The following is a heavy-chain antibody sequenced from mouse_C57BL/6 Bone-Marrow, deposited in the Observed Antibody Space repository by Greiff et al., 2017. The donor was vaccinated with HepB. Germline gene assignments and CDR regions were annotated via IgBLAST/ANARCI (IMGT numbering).Heavy chain of an antibody. CDR3: ARAGGSDLLWYFDY. D-gene: IGHD2-1*01. CDR2: TFYSGIT. J-gene: IGHJ2*01. CDR1: GFSINSDCY. Sequence: EVQLVESGPSLVRPSQTLSLTCTVTGFSINSDCYWIWIRQFPGNNLEYIGYTFYSGITYYNPSLESRTYITRDTSKNQFSLKLSSVTTEDTATYYCARAGGSDLLWYFDYWGQGTTLTVSS. V-gene: IGHV3-3*01.